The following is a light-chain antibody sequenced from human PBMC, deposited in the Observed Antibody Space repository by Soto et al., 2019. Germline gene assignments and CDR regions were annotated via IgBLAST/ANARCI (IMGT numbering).Light chain of an antibody. CDR3: SSYTSSSTVV. Sequence: QSALTQPASVSGSPGQSITIFCTGTSSDVGGYNYVSWYQQHPGKAPKLMIYEVSNRPSGVSNRFSGSKSGNTASLTISGLQAEDEADYYGSSYTSSSTVVFGGGTKLTVL. CDR2: EVS. J-gene: IGLJ2*01. CDR1: SSDVGGYNY. V-gene: IGLV2-14*01.